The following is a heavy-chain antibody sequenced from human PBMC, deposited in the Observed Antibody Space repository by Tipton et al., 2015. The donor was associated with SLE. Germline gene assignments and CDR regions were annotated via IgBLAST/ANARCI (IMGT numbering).Heavy chain of an antibody. J-gene: IGHJ4*02. D-gene: IGHD6-25*01. V-gene: IGHV3-15*01. Sequence: SLRLSCAASGFTFNNAWMSWVRQAPGKGLEWVGRIRSKTDGETTDYAAPVKGRFTISRDDSENTLYLQMNSLKTEDTAVYYCTTVSITAPGGDYFDFWGQGTLVTVSS. CDR3: TTVSITAPGGDYFDF. CDR1: GFTFNNAW. CDR2: IRSKTDGETT.